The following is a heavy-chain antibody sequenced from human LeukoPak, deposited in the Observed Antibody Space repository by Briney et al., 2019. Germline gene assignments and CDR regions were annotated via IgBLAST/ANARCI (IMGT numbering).Heavy chain of an antibody. D-gene: IGHD2-2*01. V-gene: IGHV3-23*01. CDR1: GFTFGSYG. J-gene: IGHJ1*01. CDR3: AKDHGYCSSTSCSRYFQH. Sequence: GGTLRLSCAASGFTFGSYGMSWVRQAPGKGLEWVSAISGTGGSTYYADSVKGRFTISRDNSKNTLYLQMNSLRAEDTVVYYCAKDHGYCSSTSCSRYFQHWGQGTLVTVSS. CDR2: ISGTGGST.